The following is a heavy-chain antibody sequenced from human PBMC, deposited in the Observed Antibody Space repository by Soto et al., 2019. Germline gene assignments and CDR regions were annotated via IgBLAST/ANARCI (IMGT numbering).Heavy chain of an antibody. CDR2: ISGSGGST. J-gene: IGHJ6*02. V-gene: IGHV3-23*01. D-gene: IGHD6-13*01. Sequence: PGGSLRLSCAASGFTFSSYAMSWVRQAPGKGLEWVSAISGSGGSTYYADSVKGRFTISRDNSKNTLYLQMNSLRAEDTAVYYCAKSVHQGGYSSSWYWDYYYYGMDVWGQGTTVTVSS. CDR3: AKSVHQGGYSSSWYWDYYYYGMDV. CDR1: GFTFSSYA.